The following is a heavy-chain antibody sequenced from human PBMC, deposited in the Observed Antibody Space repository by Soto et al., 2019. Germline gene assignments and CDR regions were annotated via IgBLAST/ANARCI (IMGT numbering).Heavy chain of an antibody. Sequence: PGPSLRLSCAASGVTLSSYALSWVRQAPGKALEWDSAISGSGCSTYYEDSGTGRFNISRDNSQNTLYLQMSSLRPEDTAVYYCAKEYDLRSESASWFDPWGQGPLLTVSS. D-gene: IGHD3-3*01. V-gene: IGHV3-23*01. J-gene: IGHJ5*02. CDR2: ISGSGCST. CDR3: AKEYDLRSESASWFDP. CDR1: GVTLSSYA.